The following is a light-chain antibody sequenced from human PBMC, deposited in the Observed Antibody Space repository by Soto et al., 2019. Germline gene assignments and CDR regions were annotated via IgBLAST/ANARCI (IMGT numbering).Light chain of an antibody. CDR2: SNN. J-gene: IGLJ1*01. CDR1: ISNIGSND. CDR3: AAWDDSLSGFV. Sequence: QSVLTQPPSVSGTPGQRVTISCSGSISNIGSNDVSYYQHFPGTAPKLLIYSNNQRPSGVPDRFSASKSGTSASLAISLLRSEDEADYYCAAWDDSLSGFVFGTGTKVTVL. V-gene: IGLV1-47*02.